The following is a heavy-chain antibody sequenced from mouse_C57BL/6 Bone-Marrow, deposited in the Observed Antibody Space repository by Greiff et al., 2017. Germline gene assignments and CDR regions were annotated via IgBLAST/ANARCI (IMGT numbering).Heavy chain of an antibody. V-gene: IGHV8-8*01. D-gene: IGHD2-1*01. Sequence: QVTLKESGPGILQPSQTLSLTCSFSGFSLSTFGMGVGWIRQPSGKGLEWLAHIWWYDDKYYHPALKSRLTISKDTSKNQVLLKIANVDTADTATYYCARPIYYGNHGAMDYWGQGTSVTVSS. CDR2: IWWYDDK. CDR1: GFSLSTFGMG. CDR3: ARPIYYGNHGAMDY. J-gene: IGHJ4*01.